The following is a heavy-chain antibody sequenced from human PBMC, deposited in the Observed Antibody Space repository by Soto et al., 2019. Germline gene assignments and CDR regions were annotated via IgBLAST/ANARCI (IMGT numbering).Heavy chain of an antibody. CDR1: GFTFSSYG. J-gene: IGHJ6*02. V-gene: IGHV3-33*01. Sequence: GGPLRLSCAASGFTFSSYGMHWVRQAPGKGLEWVAVIWYDGSNKYYADSVKGRFTISRDNSKNTLYLQMNSLRAEDTAVYYSARGNSSGWEYYYYYYGMDVWGQGTTVTVSS. CDR3: ARGNSSGWEYYYYYYGMDV. CDR2: IWYDGSNK. D-gene: IGHD6-19*01.